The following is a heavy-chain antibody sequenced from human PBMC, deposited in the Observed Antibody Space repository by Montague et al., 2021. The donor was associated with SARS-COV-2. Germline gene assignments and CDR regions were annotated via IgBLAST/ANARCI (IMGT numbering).Heavy chain of an antibody. CDR3: ARETMTADAFDI. D-gene: IGHD1-14*01. J-gene: IGHJ3*02. CDR2: FYCDGGT. V-gene: IGHV4-59*02. Sequence: SETLSLTCTVSGASVGSSDWGWIRQSPGKGLEWIGYFYCDGGTDYNPPRKSRATISRDTSKNQFSLQVRSVTAADTAVYYCARETMTADAFDIWGHGTMVTVSS. CDR1: GASVGSSD.